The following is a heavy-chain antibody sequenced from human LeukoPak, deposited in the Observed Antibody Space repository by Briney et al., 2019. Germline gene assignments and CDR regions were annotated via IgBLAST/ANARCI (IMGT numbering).Heavy chain of an antibody. V-gene: IGHV4-4*07. CDR1: GGSISSYS. Sequence: SETLSLTCTVSGGSISSYSWSWIRQPAGKGLEWIGRIYTSGSTNYNPSLKSRVTMSVDTSKSQFSLKLSSVTAADTAVYYCARHAGSSGWYRRGVQFDPWGQGTLVTVSS. J-gene: IGHJ5*02. CDR3: ARHAGSSGWYRRGVQFDP. CDR2: IYTSGST. D-gene: IGHD6-19*01.